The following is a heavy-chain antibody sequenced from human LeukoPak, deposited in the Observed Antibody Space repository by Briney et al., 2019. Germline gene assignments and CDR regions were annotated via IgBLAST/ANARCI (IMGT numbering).Heavy chain of an antibody. CDR1: GGSISSYY. J-gene: IGHJ4*02. D-gene: IGHD5-12*01. V-gene: IGHV4-59*01. CDR3: ARLADSGMDY. CDR2: IYYSGST. Sequence: PSETLSLTCTVSGGSISSYYWSWIRQPPGKGLEWIGYIYYSGSTNYNPSLKSRVTISVDTSKTQFSLKLSSVTAADTAVYYCARLADSGMDYWGQGTLVTVSS.